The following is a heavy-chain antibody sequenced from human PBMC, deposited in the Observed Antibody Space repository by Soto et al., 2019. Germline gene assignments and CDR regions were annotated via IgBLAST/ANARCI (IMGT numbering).Heavy chain of an antibody. J-gene: IGHJ5*02. Sequence: QVQLVQSGAEVKKPGASVKVSCKASGYTFSSYGITWVRQAPGQGLEWMGWISAYNGNTNYAQKLQGRVTMTTDTSTSTAYMELRSLRSDDTAVYYCARNCSGGSCYFGWFDPWGPGTLVTVSS. CDR1: GYTFSSYG. V-gene: IGHV1-18*01. D-gene: IGHD2-15*01. CDR2: ISAYNGNT. CDR3: ARNCSGGSCYFGWFDP.